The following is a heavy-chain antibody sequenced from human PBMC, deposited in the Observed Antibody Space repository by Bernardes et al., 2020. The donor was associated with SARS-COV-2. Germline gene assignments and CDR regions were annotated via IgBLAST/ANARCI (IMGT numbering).Heavy chain of an antibody. D-gene: IGHD3-3*01. Sequence: SETLSLTCTVSGGSISRSSDYWGWIRQPPGKGLEWIGSIYYSGSTYYNPSLKSRVTISVDTSKNQFSLKLSSVTAADTAVYYCARHHPGFLEWTNWFDPWGQGTLVTVSS. V-gene: IGHV4-39*01. CDR2: IYYSGST. CDR3: ARHHPGFLEWTNWFDP. CDR1: GGSISRSSDY. J-gene: IGHJ5*02.